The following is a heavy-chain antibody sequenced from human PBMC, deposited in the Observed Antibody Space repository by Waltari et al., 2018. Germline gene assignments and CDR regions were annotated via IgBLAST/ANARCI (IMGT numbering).Heavy chain of an antibody. D-gene: IGHD6-13*01. J-gene: IGHJ3*02. CDR1: GFTFSSYA. Sequence: EVQLLESGGGLVQPGGSLRLSCAASGFTFSSYAMSWVRQAPGKGLEWVSAISGSGGSTYYADSVKGRFTISRDNSKNTLYLQMNSLRAEDTAVYYCAKELRKIAAAGYDAFDIWGQGTMVTVSS. CDR2: ISGSGGST. V-gene: IGHV3-23*01. CDR3: AKELRKIAAAGYDAFDI.